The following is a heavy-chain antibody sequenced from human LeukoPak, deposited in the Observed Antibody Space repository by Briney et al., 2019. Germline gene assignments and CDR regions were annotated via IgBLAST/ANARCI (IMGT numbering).Heavy chain of an antibody. Sequence: GGSLRLSCAVSGFTFSWYSMNWVRQAPGKGLEWLSYITRSSSTIYYADSVKGRFTISRDNAKNSLYLQMNSLRDEDTAVYYCAIGRYCSGGSCGLDYWGQGTLVTVSS. CDR1: GFTFSWYS. D-gene: IGHD2-15*01. J-gene: IGHJ4*02. CDR2: ITRSSSTI. CDR3: AIGRYCSGGSCGLDY. V-gene: IGHV3-48*02.